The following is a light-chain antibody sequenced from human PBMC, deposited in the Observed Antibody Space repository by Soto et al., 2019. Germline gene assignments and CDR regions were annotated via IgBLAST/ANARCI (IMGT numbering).Light chain of an antibody. CDR1: QSVSNNY. Sequence: ENVLTQSPGTLSLSPGERATLSCRASQSVSNNYLAWYQRKPGQAPRPLIYGASSRVPGIPDGFSGGGSGTDFTLTISRLEPEDFAVYYCQQYGSIPWTFGQGTKVEIK. CDR3: QQYGSIPWT. V-gene: IGKV3-20*01. J-gene: IGKJ1*01. CDR2: GAS.